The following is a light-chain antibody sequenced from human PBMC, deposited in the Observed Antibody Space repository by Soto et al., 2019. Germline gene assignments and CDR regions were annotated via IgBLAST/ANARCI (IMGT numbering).Light chain of an antibody. J-gene: IGLJ2*01. CDR3: LLADPGARL. V-gene: IGLV7-46*01. CDR1: TGAVTSSHF. Sequence: QAVVTQEPSLTVSPGGTVTLTCASSTGAVTSSHFCYWIQQKPGQAPKILIYNTNNTHSWTPARFSASLLGGKAALTLSGAQPEDEADYYCLLADPGARLFGGGTKLTVL. CDR2: NTN.